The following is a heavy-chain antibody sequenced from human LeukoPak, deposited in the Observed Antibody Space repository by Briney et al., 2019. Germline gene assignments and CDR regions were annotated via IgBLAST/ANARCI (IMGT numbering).Heavy chain of an antibody. CDR1: GFTFSSYE. CDR2: IRYDGSNK. CDR3: AKDVSGWTDIFDY. V-gene: IGHV3-30*02. D-gene: IGHD6-19*01. Sequence: GGSLRLSCAASGFTFSSYEMNWVRQAPGKGLEWVAFIRYDGSNKYYADSVKGRFTISRDNSKNTLYLQMNSLRAEDTAVYCCAKDVSGWTDIFDYWGQGTLVTVSS. J-gene: IGHJ4*02.